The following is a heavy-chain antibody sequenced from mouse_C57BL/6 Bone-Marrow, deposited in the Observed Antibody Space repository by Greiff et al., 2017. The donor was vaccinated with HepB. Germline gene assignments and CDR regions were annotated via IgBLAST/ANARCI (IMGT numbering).Heavy chain of an antibody. CDR3: ARHYGNYPSWFAC. CDR1: GYSFTDYY. J-gene: IGHJ3*01. CDR2: IKPNYGTT. Sequence: EVQLQQSGPELVKPGASVKISCKASGYSFTDYYMNWVKQRNGKSLEWIGVIKPNYGTTSYNQKFKGKATLTVDQSSSTAYMQLNSLTSEDSAVYYCARHYGNYPSWFACWGKGTLVTVSA. D-gene: IGHD2-1*01. V-gene: IGHV1-39*01.